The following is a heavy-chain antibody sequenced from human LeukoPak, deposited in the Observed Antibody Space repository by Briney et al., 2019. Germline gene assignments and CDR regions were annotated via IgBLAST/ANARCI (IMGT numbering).Heavy chain of an antibody. V-gene: IGHV3-48*03. CDR1: GFTFSSYE. CDR3: ARVPDTAMVPPNNWFDP. J-gene: IGHJ5*02. D-gene: IGHD5-18*01. CDR2: VSGNGGNT. Sequence: PGGSLRLSCAASGFTFSSYEMNWVRQAPGKGLGWVSAVSGNGGNTFHADSVRGRFTISRDNAKNSLYLQMNSLRAEDTAVYYCARVPDTAMVPPNNWFDPWGQGTLVTVSS.